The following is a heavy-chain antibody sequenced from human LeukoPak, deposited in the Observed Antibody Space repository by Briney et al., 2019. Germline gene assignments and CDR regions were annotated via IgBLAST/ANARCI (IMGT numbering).Heavy chain of an antibody. Sequence: GASVKVSCKASGGTFSSYGISWVRQAPGQGLEWMGWISAYNGNTNYAQKLQGRVTMTTDTPTSTAYMELRSLRSDDTAVYYCARDSSGYPYYFDYWGQGTLVTVSS. CDR2: ISAYNGNT. CDR1: GGTFSSYG. J-gene: IGHJ4*02. V-gene: IGHV1-18*01. CDR3: ARDSSGYPYYFDY. D-gene: IGHD3-22*01.